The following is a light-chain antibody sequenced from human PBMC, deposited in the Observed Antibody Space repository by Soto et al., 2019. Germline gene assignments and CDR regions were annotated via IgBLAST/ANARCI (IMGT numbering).Light chain of an antibody. CDR1: QSISSY. V-gene: IGKV1-39*01. Sequence: DIQMTQSPSSLSASVGYRVTITCRASQSISSYLNWYQQKPGKAPKLLIYAASSLQSGVPSRISGSGSGTDFTLTISSLQPEDFATYYCQQANSFPITFGQGTRLEIK. CDR3: QQANSFPIT. CDR2: AAS. J-gene: IGKJ5*01.